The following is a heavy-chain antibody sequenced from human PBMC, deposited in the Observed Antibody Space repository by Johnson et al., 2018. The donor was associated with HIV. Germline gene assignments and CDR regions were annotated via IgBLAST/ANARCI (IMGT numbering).Heavy chain of an antibody. J-gene: IGHJ3*02. V-gene: IGHV3-23*04. D-gene: IGHD1-26*01. CDR1: GFTFNNYA. CDR2: ISGSGDNT. Sequence: VQLVESGGGLAQPWGSLRLSCAASGFTFNNYAMTWVRQVPGKGLEWVSGISGSGDNTHYADSVLGRFPISRDNSKSTLYLQMMSLRVEDTALYYCVKVGLVGGREGVGALDIWGPGTMVTVSS. CDR3: VKVGLVGGREGVGALDI.